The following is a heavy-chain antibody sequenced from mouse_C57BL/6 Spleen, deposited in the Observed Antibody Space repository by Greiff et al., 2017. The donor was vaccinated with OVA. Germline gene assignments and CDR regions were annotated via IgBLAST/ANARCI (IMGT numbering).Heavy chain of an antibody. D-gene: IGHD1-1*01. V-gene: IGHV5-4*03. CDR3: ARPTVVATGFDY. Sequence: DVMLVESGGGLVKPGGSLKLSCAASGFTFSSYAMSWVRQTPEKRLEWVATISDGGSYTYYPDNVKGRFTISRDNAKNNLYLQMSHLKSEDTAMYYCARPTVVATGFDYWGQGTTLTVSS. CDR1: GFTFSSYA. CDR2: ISDGGSYT. J-gene: IGHJ2*01.